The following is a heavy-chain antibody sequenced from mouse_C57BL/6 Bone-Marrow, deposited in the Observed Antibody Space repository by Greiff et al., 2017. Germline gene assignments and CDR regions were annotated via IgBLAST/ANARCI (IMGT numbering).Heavy chain of an antibody. J-gene: IGHJ4*01. V-gene: IGHV14-4*01. CDR3: TALIATVVATDVYAMDY. Sequence: EVKLVESGAELVRPGASVKLSCTASGFNITDYYMHWVKQRPEQGLEWIGWIYPAHGDTEYASKFQGKATITADTSSNTAYMQLSSLTYEDTAVYYCTALIATVVATDVYAMDYWGQGTSVTVSS. CDR1: GFNITDYY. CDR2: IYPAHGDT. D-gene: IGHD1-1*01.